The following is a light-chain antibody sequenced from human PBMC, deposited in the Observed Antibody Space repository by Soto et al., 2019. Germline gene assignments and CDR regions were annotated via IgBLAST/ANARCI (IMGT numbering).Light chain of an antibody. J-gene: IGLJ1*01. CDR1: SSDVGGYNY. V-gene: IGLV2-14*01. CDR2: EVS. Sequence: QSALTQPASVSGSPGQSITISCTGTSSDVGGYNYVSWYQQHPGKAPKLMIYEVSNRPSGVSNRFSGSKSGNTASLTISGLQADDEADYYCSSYTSISTLGFGTGTKVTVL. CDR3: SSYTSISTLG.